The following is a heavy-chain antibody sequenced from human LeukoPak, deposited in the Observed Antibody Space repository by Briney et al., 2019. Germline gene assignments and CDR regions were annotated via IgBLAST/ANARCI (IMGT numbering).Heavy chain of an antibody. CDR1: GGSISSGGYY. D-gene: IGHD2-2*01. CDR2: IYHSGST. CDR3: AREVVGYCSSTSCPTGY. J-gene: IGHJ4*02. Sequence: PSETLSLTCTVSGGSISSGGYYWSWLRQPPGKGLEWIGYIYHSGSTYYNPSLKSRVTISVDRSKNQFSLKLSSVTAADTAVYYCAREVVGYCSSTSCPTGYWGQGTLVTVSS. V-gene: IGHV4-30-2*01.